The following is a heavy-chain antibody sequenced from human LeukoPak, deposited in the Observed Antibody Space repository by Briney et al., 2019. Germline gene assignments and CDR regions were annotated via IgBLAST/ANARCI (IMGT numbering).Heavy chain of an antibody. J-gene: IGHJ4*02. CDR3: ARLSGSYYEADY. Sequence: GGSLRLSCAASGFTVGSSYMGWVRQAPGKGLEWVSVIYSGGSTYYADSMKGRFALSRDNSKNTLYLQMNSLRAEDTAVYYCARLSGSYYEADYWGQGTLVTVSS. V-gene: IGHV3-53*01. CDR1: GFTVGSSY. D-gene: IGHD1-26*01. CDR2: IYSGGST.